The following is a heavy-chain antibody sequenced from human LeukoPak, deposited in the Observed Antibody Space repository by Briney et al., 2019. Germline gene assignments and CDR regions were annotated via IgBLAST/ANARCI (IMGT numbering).Heavy chain of an antibody. CDR1: GYTFTVYY. Sequence: ASVTVSCKASGYTFTVYYMHWVRQAPGQGLEWMGWINPNSGGTNYAQKFQGRVTMTRDMSTSTVYMELSSLRSEDTAVYYCARDGPISGYDYWGQGTLVTVSS. CDR3: ARDGPISGYDY. D-gene: IGHD3-22*01. J-gene: IGHJ4*02. CDR2: INPNSGGT. V-gene: IGHV1-2*02.